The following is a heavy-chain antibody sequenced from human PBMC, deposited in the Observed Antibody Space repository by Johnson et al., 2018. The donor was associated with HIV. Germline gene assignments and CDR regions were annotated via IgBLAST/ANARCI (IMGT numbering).Heavy chain of an antibody. Sequence: QVQLVESGGGLVQPGRSLRLSCGASGFSFNNYAMHWVRQAPGKGLEWVAVIGYDGSNKYYVDSVKGRLAISRDNSKNTLYLQMNSLRAEDTAVYYCARDPEGYSGYDFGDAFDIWGQGTMVTVSS. V-gene: IGHV3-30*09. D-gene: IGHD5-12*01. CDR3: ARDPEGYSGYDFGDAFDI. J-gene: IGHJ3*02. CDR1: GFSFNNYA. CDR2: IGYDGSNK.